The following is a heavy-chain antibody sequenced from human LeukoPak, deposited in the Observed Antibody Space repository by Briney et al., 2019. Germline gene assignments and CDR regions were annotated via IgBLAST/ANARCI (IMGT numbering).Heavy chain of an antibody. J-gene: IGHJ4*02. Sequence: GGSLRLSCAASGFTFTNAWMTWVRQAPGEGLEWVGQIKSKVSGGTTDYSAIVKGRFTISRDDSQNTLYLQILCLQTEGTAVYYCAKGAPGGSCFDYWGQGTLVTVSS. CDR3: AKGAPGGSCFDY. CDR2: IKSKVSGGTT. D-gene: IGHD1-26*01. V-gene: IGHV3-15*05. CDR1: GFTFTNAW.